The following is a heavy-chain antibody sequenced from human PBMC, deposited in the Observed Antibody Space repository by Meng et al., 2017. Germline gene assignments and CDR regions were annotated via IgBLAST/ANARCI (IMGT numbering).Heavy chain of an antibody. CDR1: GFTFSSYS. CDR2: ISSSSSYI. D-gene: IGHD6-13*01. Sequence: GESLKISCAASGFTFSSYSMNWVRQAPGKGLEWVSSISSSSSYIYYADSVKGRFTISRDNAKNSLYLQMNSLRAEDTAVYYCARAGGIAAAGIQLWVDPRGQGTLVTVSS. J-gene: IGHJ5*02. CDR3: ARAGGIAAAGIQLWVDP. V-gene: IGHV3-21*01.